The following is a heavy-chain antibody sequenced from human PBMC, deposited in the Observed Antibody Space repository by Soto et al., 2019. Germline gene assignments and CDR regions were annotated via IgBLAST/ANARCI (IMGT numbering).Heavy chain of an antibody. CDR2: ISYIGRN. D-gene: IGHD2-2*01. CDR3: ARVPDY. Sequence: SETLSLTCSVSGGSINNTDYYWSCIRQPPGKGLEYIGYISYIGRNDYNPSLKSRTTLSIDTSKNQFSLKLSSVTAADTAVYYCARVPDYWGQGILVTVSS. J-gene: IGHJ4*02. CDR1: GGSINNTDYY. V-gene: IGHV4-30-4*01.